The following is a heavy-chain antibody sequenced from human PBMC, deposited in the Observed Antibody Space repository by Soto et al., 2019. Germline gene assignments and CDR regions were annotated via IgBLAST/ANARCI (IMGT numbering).Heavy chain of an antibody. D-gene: IGHD2-21*01. CDR1: GHTFTGDY. CDR3: AKEIGPFDF. CDR2: INPNSGAT. V-gene: IGHV1-2*02. Sequence: ASVEVSCRTSGHTFTGDYLHWVRQAPGQGLEWMGWINPNSGATKFAQKFQGRVTMTWDTSISTAYMELSSLRSDDTAVYYCAKEIGPFDFWGQGTMVTVSS. J-gene: IGHJ3*01.